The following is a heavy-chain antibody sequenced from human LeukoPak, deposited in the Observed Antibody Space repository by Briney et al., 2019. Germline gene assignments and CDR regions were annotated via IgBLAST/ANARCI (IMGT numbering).Heavy chain of an antibody. V-gene: IGHV3-48*01. CDR3: ARDCDILTGYYNFVDY. J-gene: IGHJ4*02. CDR2: ISSRSTTI. Sequence: GGSLRLSCAASGFTFSTYSMNWVRQAPGKGLEGVSYISSRSTTIYYADSVKGRFTISRDNAKNSLDLQMNSLRAEDTAVYYCARDCDILTGYYNFVDYWGQGTLVTVSS. CDR1: GFTFSTYS. D-gene: IGHD3-9*01.